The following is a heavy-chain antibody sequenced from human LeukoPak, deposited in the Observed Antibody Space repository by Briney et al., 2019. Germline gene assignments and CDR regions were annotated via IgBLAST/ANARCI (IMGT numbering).Heavy chain of an antibody. CDR2: ISYDGSNK. D-gene: IGHD3-22*01. CDR1: GFTFRTYG. V-gene: IGHV3-30*03. J-gene: IGHJ4*02. CDR3: ASNYYDSSGYITPFDY. Sequence: GGSLRLSCAASGFTFRTYGMHWVRQGPGKGLEWVAVISYDGSNKYYADSVKGRFTISRDNSKNTLYLQMNSLRPEDTAVYYCASNYYDSSGYITPFDYWGQGTLVTVSS.